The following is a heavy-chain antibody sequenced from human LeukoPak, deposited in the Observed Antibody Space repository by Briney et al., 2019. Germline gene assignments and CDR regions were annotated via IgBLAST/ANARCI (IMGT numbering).Heavy chain of an antibody. CDR3: ARKSYYDTSGYYEDFDY. J-gene: IGHJ4*02. V-gene: IGHV1-18*01. CDR2: ISGYNGKT. D-gene: IGHD3-22*01. CDR1: GYTFTSYG. Sequence: ASVNVSCTASGYTFTSYGISWVRQAPGQGLQWMGWISGYNGKTDYAQNLQGRVTMTTDTSTGTAYMELRNLTSDDPAVYYCARKSYYDTSGYYEDFDYWGQGTLVTVSS.